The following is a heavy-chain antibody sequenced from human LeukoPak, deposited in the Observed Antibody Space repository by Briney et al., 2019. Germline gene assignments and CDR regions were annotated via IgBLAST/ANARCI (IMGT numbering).Heavy chain of an antibody. Sequence: PSETLSLTCTVSGYSISNGYYWSWIRQPPGKGLEWIGEINHSGSTNYNPSLKSRVTISVDTSKNQFSLKLSSVTAADTAVYYCARHIVDRKRPSRSGSRQGVYYYYMDVWGKGTTVTISS. CDR1: GYSISNGYY. J-gene: IGHJ6*03. V-gene: IGHV4-34*01. CDR2: INHSGST. D-gene: IGHD3-10*01. CDR3: ARHIVDRKRPSRSGSRQGVYYYYMDV.